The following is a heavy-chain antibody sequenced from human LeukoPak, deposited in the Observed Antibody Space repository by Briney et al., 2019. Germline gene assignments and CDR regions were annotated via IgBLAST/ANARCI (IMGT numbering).Heavy chain of an antibody. CDR1: GGTFNSYA. CDR2: IIPIFGTT. V-gene: IGHV1-69*13. J-gene: IGHJ5*02. CDR3: AREVENWFDP. Sequence: ASVKVSCKASGGTFNSYAISWVRQAPGQGLEWMGEIIPIFGTTNYAQKFQGRDTITADESTSTAYMELSSLRSEDTAVYYCAREVENWFDPWGQGILVTVSS.